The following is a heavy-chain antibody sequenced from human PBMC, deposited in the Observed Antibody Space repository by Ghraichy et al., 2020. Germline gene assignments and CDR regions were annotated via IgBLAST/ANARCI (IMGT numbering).Heavy chain of an antibody. Sequence: SCAASGFTFSSYGMHWVRQAPGKGLEWVAVISYDGSNKYYADSVKGRFTISRDNSKNTLYLQMNSLRAEDTAVYYCAKDLWTYGDHAPFDYWGQGTLVTVSS. D-gene: IGHD4-17*01. CDR1: GFTFSSYG. J-gene: IGHJ4*02. CDR3: AKDLWTYGDHAPFDY. V-gene: IGHV3-30*18. CDR2: ISYDGSNK.